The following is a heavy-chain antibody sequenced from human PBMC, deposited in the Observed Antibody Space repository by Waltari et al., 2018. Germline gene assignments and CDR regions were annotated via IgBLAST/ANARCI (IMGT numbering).Heavy chain of an antibody. Sequence: QVQLQQWGAGLLKPSETLSLTCAVYGGSFSGYYWSWIRQPPGKGLELIGEINHSGSTNYNPSLKSRVTISVDTSKNQFSLKLSSVTAADTAVYYCARADSSGWPDYWGQGTLVTVSS. J-gene: IGHJ4*02. CDR3: ARADSSGWPDY. D-gene: IGHD6-19*01. CDR1: GGSFSGYY. V-gene: IGHV4-34*01. CDR2: INHSGST.